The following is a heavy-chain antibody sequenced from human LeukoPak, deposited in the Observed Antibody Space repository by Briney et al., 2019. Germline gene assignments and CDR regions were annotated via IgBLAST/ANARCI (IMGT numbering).Heavy chain of an antibody. CDR1: GGTFSSYA. CDR2: IIPVFGAA. Sequence: SVKVSCKTSGGTFSSYAVSWVRQAPGQGLEWLGGIIPVFGAANYAQKFQARVTLTADGSTNTAYMDLSGLRSEDTAVYCCARTRSGCTTTNCYPYDMDVWGQGTTVTVSS. CDR3: ARTRSGCTTTNCYPYDMDV. J-gene: IGHJ6*02. D-gene: IGHD2-2*01. V-gene: IGHV1-69*13.